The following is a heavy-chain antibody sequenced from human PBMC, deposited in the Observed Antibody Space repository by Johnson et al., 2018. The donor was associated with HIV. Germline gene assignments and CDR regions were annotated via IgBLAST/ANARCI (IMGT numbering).Heavy chain of an antibody. J-gene: IGHJ3*02. CDR2: ISWNSGSI. Sequence: VQLVESGGGLVQPGRSLRLSCAASGFTFDDYAMHWVRQAPGKGLEWVSGISWNSGSIGYADSVRGRFTISRDNAKNSLYLQMNSLRAEDTALYYCAKDIGYYCSGSYPTAFDIWGQGTMVTVSS. CDR1: GFTFDDYA. CDR3: AKDIGYYCSGSYPTAFDI. V-gene: IGHV3-9*01. D-gene: IGHD3-10*01.